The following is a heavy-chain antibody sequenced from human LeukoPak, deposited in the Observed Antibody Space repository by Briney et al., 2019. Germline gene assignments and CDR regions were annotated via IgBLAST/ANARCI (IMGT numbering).Heavy chain of an antibody. Sequence: GGSLRLSCAASGFTFSSYGMPWVRQAPGKGLEWVAVISYDGSNKYYADSVKGRFTISRDNSKKTLYLQMNSLRAEDTAVYYCAKDAWEMATIYYFDYWGQGTLVTVSS. D-gene: IGHD5-12*01. J-gene: IGHJ4*02. CDR2: ISYDGSNK. V-gene: IGHV3-30*18. CDR3: AKDAWEMATIYYFDY. CDR1: GFTFSSYG.